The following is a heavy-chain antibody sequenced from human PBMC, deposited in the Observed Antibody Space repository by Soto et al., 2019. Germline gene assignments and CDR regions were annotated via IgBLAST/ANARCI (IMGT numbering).Heavy chain of an antibody. CDR1: GFTFSHYA. CDR2: IISNGGST. Sequence: PGGSLRLSCSASGFTFSHYAMHWVRQAPGKGLEYFSVIISNGGSTYYADSVKGRFTISRENSKNTLYFQMSSLRAEDTAVYYCVKATYYYDNSGQQTDITFDYWGQGTLVTVSS. CDR3: VKATYYYDNSGQQTDITFDY. V-gene: IGHV3-64D*06. J-gene: IGHJ4*02. D-gene: IGHD3-22*01.